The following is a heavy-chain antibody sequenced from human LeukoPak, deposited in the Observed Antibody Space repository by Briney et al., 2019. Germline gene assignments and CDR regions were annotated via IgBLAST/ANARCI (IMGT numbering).Heavy chain of an antibody. CDR3: ARDEDSYGPFDY. D-gene: IGHD5-18*01. Sequence: PGGSLRLSCAASGFTFSSYGMHWVRQAPGKGLEWVVVIWYDGSNKYYADSVKGRFTISRDNSKNTLYLQMNSLRAEDTAVYYCARDEDSYGPFDYWGQGTLVTVSS. CDR1: GFTFSSYG. V-gene: IGHV3-33*01. CDR2: IWYDGSNK. J-gene: IGHJ4*02.